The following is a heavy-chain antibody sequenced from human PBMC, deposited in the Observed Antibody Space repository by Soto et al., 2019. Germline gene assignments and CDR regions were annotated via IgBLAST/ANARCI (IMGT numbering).Heavy chain of an antibody. CDR2: IYYSGST. Sequence: SETLSLTCTVSGGSISSYYWSWIRQPPGKGLERIGYIYYSGSTNYNPSHKSRVTISVDTSRNQFSLKLSSVTAADTAVYYCARRGGRGYDILTGPHYAFDIWGQGTMVT. V-gene: IGHV4-59*08. CDR3: ARRGGRGYDILTGPHYAFDI. CDR1: GGSISSYY. J-gene: IGHJ3*02. D-gene: IGHD3-9*01.